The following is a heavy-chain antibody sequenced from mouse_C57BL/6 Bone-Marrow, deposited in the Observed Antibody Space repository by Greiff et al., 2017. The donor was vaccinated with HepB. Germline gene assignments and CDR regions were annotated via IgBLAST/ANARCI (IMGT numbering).Heavy chain of an antibody. CDR3: ARGGDYYGNYEYFDV. CDR2: ISSGGSYT. V-gene: IGHV5-6*01. J-gene: IGHJ1*03. Sequence: EVKLVESGGDLVKPGGSLKLSCAASGFTFSSYGMSWVRQTPDKRLEWVATISSGGSYTYYPDSVKGRFTISRDHAKNTLYLQMSSLKSEDTAMYDWARGGDYYGNYEYFDVWGTGTTVTVSS. CDR1: GFTFSSYG. D-gene: IGHD2-1*01.